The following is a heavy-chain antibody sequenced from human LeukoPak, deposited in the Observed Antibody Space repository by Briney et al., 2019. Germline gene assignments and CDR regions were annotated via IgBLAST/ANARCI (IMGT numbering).Heavy chain of an antibody. CDR3: ARGPSIAVAGTPAY. CDR2: IGSGGSTI. V-gene: IGHV3-11*04. D-gene: IGHD6-19*01. CDR1: GFAFSDYY. J-gene: IGHJ4*02. Sequence: GGSLRLSCAASGFAFSDYYMSWIRQTPGKGLEWISYIGSGGSTISYADSVKGRFTISRDNSKNTLYLQMNSLRAEDTAVYYCARGPSIAVAGTPAYWGQGTLVTVSS.